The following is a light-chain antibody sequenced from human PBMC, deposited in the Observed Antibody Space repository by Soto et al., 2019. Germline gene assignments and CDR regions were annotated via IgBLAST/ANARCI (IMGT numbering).Light chain of an antibody. CDR3: QQYGSSPWT. CDR2: GAS. V-gene: IGKV3-20*01. Sequence: EIVLTQSPGTLSLSPGERATLSCRASQSISSSYLARYQQKPGQAPSLLIYGASSRASGIPDRFRGSGSGTDFTLTISRLEPEDFVVYYCQQYGSSPWTFGQGTKVDIK. CDR1: QSISSSY. J-gene: IGKJ1*01.